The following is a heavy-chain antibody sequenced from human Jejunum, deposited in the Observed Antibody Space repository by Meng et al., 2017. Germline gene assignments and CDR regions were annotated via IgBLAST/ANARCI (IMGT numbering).Heavy chain of an antibody. D-gene: IGHD6-6*01. CDR1: GGSVSSAAYY. CDR2: IYYSGGT. Sequence: QVQVTESGPGLVRPSETLSLTCTVSGGSVSSAAYYWNWIRQPPGKGLEWIGYIYYSGGTTYSPSLNSRVTISIDTAKNQVSLKVSSVTAADTAVYYCAHSSSSSSFGFDYWGQGTLVTVSS. J-gene: IGHJ4*02. V-gene: IGHV4-61*08. CDR3: AHSSSSSSFGFDY.